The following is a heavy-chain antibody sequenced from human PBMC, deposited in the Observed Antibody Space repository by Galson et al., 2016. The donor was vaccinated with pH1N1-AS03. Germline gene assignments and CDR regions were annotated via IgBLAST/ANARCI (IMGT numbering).Heavy chain of an antibody. CDR3: ARDDGSSWDRYYYYGMDV. V-gene: IGHV3-21*01. J-gene: IGHJ6*02. CDR1: GFTFSGYT. CDR2: ISSSSTYI. D-gene: IGHD6-13*01. Sequence: SLRLSCAASGFTFSGYTMSWVRQAPGKGLEWVSFISSSSTYIYYADSLKGRFTISRDNAKNSLYLQMNSLRVEDTAVYYCARDDGSSWDRYYYYGMDVWGQGTTVTVSS.